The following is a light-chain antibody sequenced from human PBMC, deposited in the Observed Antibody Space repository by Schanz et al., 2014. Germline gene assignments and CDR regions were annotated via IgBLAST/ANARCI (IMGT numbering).Light chain of an antibody. CDR2: DVS. Sequence: QSALTQPAAVSGSPGQSITISCTGTSSDVGGYNYVSWYQQHPGNAPKLLISDVSYRPSGVSNRFSGSKSGSTASLTISGLQPEDEAYYYCCSYAGSYSYVFGTGTKLTVL. V-gene: IGLV2-14*01. J-gene: IGLJ1*01. CDR3: CSYAGSYSYV. CDR1: SSDVGGYNY.